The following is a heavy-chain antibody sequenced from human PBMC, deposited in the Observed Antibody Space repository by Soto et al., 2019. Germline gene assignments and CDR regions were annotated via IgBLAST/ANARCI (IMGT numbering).Heavy chain of an antibody. J-gene: IGHJ6*02. V-gene: IGHV3-30-3*01. CDR2: ISYEGSNK. CDR3: ARDPTTTTTYYYYYGMDV. D-gene: IGHD1-26*01. Sequence: QVQLVESGGGVVQPGRSLRLSCGATGFTFSIYAMHWVRQAPGKGLEWVAVISYEGSNKYYADYEKGRFTISRDNSKNTLYLQMNSLRAEDTAVYYCARDPTTTTTYYYYYGMDVWGQGTTVTVSS. CDR1: GFTFSIYA.